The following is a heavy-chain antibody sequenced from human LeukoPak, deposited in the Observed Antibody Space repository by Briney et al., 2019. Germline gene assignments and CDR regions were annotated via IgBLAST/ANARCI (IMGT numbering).Heavy chain of an antibody. V-gene: IGHV3-30*02. CDR1: GFTFSSYG. CDR3: ASQRGPYSSSWYWFDP. Sequence: GGSLRLSCAASGFTFSSYGMHWVRQAPGKGLEWVAFIRYDGSNKYYADSVKGRFTISRDNSKNTLYLQMNSQRAEDTAVYYCASQRGPYSSSWYWFDPWGQGTLVTVSS. J-gene: IGHJ5*02. CDR2: IRYDGSNK. D-gene: IGHD6-13*01.